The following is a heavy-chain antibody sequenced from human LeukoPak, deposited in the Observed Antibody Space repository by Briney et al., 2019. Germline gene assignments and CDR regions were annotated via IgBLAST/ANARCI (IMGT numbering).Heavy chain of an antibody. CDR1: GFTFSDYY. CDR2: ITQGGSTI. Sequence: GGSLRLSCAASGFTFSDYYMTWIRQAPGKGLEWISHITQGGSTIYYADSVKGRFTIFRDNAKSSLYLQMDSLRVEDTAIYYCARSRGKYFQRWGQGTLVTVSS. V-gene: IGHV3-11*04. D-gene: IGHD3-16*01. J-gene: IGHJ1*01. CDR3: ARSRGKYFQR.